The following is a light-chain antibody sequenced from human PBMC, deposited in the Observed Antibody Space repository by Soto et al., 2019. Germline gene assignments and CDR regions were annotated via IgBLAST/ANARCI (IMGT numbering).Light chain of an antibody. CDR1: SSDVGGYNF. CDR2: EVS. CDR3: ASYTTATTWV. V-gene: IGLV2-14*01. Sequence: QSVLTQPASVSGSPGQSITISCTGTSSDVGGYNFVSWYQHHPGKAPKLIIYEVSRRPSGVSNRFSGSKSANTASLTISGLPAEDEANYLCASYTTATTWVFGGGTKVTVL. J-gene: IGLJ3*02.